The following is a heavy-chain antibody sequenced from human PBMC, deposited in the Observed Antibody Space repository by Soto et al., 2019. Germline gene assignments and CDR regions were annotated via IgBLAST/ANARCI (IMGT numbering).Heavy chain of an antibody. D-gene: IGHD1-26*01. Sequence: QVHLQESGPGLLEPSETLTLACDISGGSTSSSDWWTWIRQPPGEGLEWIGEIHRDGVTNYNSSLKSRLTISLDQSRNQFALSLTSVTAADAAVYFCAGRPEIHPRWGQGILVPVSS. CDR3: AGRPEIHPR. CDR2: IHRDGVT. CDR1: GGSTSSSDW. J-gene: IGHJ4*02. V-gene: IGHV4-4*02.